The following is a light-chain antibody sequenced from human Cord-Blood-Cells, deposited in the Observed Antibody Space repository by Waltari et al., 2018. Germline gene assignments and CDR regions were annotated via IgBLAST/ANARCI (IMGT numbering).Light chain of an antibody. Sequence: SALTQTRSVSGSPGQSVTISCTGTSSDGGGYNYVSWYQQHPGKAPKLMIYDVSKRPSGVPDRFSGSKSGNTASLTISGLQAEDEADYYCCSYAGSYTYVFGTGTKVTVL. CDR3: CSYAGSYTYV. V-gene: IGLV2-11*01. CDR2: DVS. J-gene: IGLJ1*01. CDR1: SSDGGGYNY.